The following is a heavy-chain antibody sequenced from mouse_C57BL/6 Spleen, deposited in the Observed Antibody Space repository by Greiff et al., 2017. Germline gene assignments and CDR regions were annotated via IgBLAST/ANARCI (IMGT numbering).Heavy chain of an antibody. D-gene: IGHD3-2*02. J-gene: IGHJ2*01. CDR2: IYPGDGDT. V-gene: IGHV1-82*01. CDR1: GYAFSSSW. Sequence: QVQLKESGPELVKPGASVKISCKASGYAFSSSWMNWVKQRPGKGLEWIGRIYPGDGDTNYNGKFKGKATLTADKSSSTAYMQLSSLTSEDSAVYFCARDGSCIPFDDWGQGTTLTVSS. CDR3: ARDGSCIPFDD.